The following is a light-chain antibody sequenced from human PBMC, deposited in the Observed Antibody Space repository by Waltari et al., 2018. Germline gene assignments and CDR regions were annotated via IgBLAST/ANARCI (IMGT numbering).Light chain of an antibody. Sequence: DIQMTQSPSSLSASVGDRVTITCRAGQKINGYLNWYQHNTGKAPKLLIYGASNLQTGVPSRFSGSESGTDFTLTINSLQPEDFATYFCQQTYSTPGITFGQGTRLEI. CDR1: QKINGY. CDR3: QQTYSTPGIT. J-gene: IGKJ5*01. V-gene: IGKV1-39*01. CDR2: GAS.